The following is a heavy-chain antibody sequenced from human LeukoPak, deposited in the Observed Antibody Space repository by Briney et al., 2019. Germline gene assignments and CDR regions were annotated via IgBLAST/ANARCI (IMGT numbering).Heavy chain of an antibody. D-gene: IGHD3-10*01. CDR1: GYTFTSYD. Sequence: SVKVSCKASGYTFTSYDINWVRPATGQGLEWMGWMNPNSGNTGYAQKFQGRVTMTRNTSISTAYMELSSLRSEDTAVYYCARGLSYYGSGSYYYWGQGTLVTVSS. J-gene: IGHJ4*02. V-gene: IGHV1-8*01. CDR2: MNPNSGNT. CDR3: ARGLSYYGSGSYYY.